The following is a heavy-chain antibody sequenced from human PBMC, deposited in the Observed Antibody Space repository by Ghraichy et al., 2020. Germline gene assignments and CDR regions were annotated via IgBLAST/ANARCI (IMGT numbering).Heavy chain of an antibody. V-gene: IGHV3-7*03. D-gene: IGHD4-23*01. Sequence: ETLRLSCAASGFTFSSSWMSWVRQAPGKGLEWVANINQDGSEKSYVDSVKGRSTIFRDNAKNSLYLQMNSLRAEDTAVYYCARVDYGGNYFLGWYFDLWGRGTLVTVSS. J-gene: IGHJ2*01. CDR2: INQDGSEK. CDR1: GFTFSSSW. CDR3: ARVDYGGNYFLGWYFDL.